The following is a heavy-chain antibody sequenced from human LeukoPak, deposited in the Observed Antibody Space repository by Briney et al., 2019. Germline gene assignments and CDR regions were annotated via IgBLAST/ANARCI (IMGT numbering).Heavy chain of an antibody. CDR1: GFTFSSYA. CDR2: ISGSGGST. Sequence: GGSLRISCAASGFTFSSYATSWVRQAPGKGLEWVSAISGSGGSTYYADSVKGRFTISRDNSKNPLYLQMNSLRAEDTAVYYCATPGGYCSSTSCYYYWGQGTLVTVSS. V-gene: IGHV3-23*01. CDR3: ATPGGYCSSTSCYYY. D-gene: IGHD2-2*01. J-gene: IGHJ4*02.